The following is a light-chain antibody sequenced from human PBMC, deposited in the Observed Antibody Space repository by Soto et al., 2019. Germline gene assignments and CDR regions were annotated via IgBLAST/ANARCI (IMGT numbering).Light chain of an antibody. CDR3: RQHYDWSIT. CDR1: QSIATS. V-gene: IGKV3-11*02. CDR2: SAS. J-gene: IGKJ5*01. Sequence: EIVLTHSPATLSLSPDARPTLSSRASQSIATSLGWYQQKPGQAPRLLIYSASNRANGIPPRFSGSGSWRDVSLPISSREPQDFSVYYCRQHYDWSITFGQGTRLEIK.